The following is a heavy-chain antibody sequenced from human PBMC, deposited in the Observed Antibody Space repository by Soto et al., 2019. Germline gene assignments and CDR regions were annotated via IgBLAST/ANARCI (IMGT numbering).Heavy chain of an antibody. CDR2: INAGNGNT. D-gene: IGHD3-10*01. V-gene: IGHV1-3*01. CDR3: ARARGVTRTLDY. Sequence: ASVKVSCKASGYTFTSYAMHWVRQAPGQRLEWMGWINAGNGNTKYSQKFQGRVTITRDTSASTAYMELSSLRSEDTAVYYCARARGVTRTLDYWGQGTLVTVSS. CDR1: GYTFTSYA. J-gene: IGHJ4*02.